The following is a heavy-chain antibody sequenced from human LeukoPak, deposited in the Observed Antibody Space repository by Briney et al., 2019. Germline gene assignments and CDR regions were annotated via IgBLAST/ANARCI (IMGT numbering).Heavy chain of an antibody. Sequence: ASVKVSCKASGYTFNNFGISWVRQAPGQGLEWMGWISAYNGDTKYAEKVQDRVTMTTDTSTSTVYMVLRSLTSDDTAVYYCARDRRARGLWFGEARGYWGQGTQVTVSS. V-gene: IGHV1-18*01. CDR2: ISAYNGDT. D-gene: IGHD3-10*01. CDR3: ARDRRARGLWFGEARGY. CDR1: GYTFNNFG. J-gene: IGHJ4*02.